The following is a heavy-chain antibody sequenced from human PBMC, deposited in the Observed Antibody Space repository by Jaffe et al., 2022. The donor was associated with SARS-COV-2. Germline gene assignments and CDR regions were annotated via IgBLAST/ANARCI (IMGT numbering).Heavy chain of an antibody. CDR1: GGSISSSSYY. Sequence: QLQLQESGPGLVKPSETLSLTCTVSGGSISSSSYYWGWIRQPPGKGLEWIGSIYYSGSTYYNPSLKSRVTISVDTSKNQFSLKLSSVTAADTAVYYCAGGTGIWFGELVGAFDIWGQGTMVTVSS. CDR2: IYYSGST. D-gene: IGHD3-10*01. CDR3: AGGTGIWFGELVGAFDI. V-gene: IGHV4-39*01. J-gene: IGHJ3*02.